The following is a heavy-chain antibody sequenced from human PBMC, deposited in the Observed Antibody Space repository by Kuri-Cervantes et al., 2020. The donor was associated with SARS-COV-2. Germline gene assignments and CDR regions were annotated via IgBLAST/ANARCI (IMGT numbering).Heavy chain of an antibody. CDR2: IYYSGST. J-gene: IGHJ4*02. V-gene: IGHV4-39*01. CDR1: GGSISSSSYY. Sequence: SETLSLTCTVSGGSISSSSYYWGWIRQPPGKGLEWIGSIYYSGSTYYNPSLKSRVTISVDTSKNQFSLKLSSVTAADTAVYYCARRRGGYCSSTSCPGYFDYWGQGTRVTGSS. D-gene: IGHD2-2*01. CDR3: ARRRGGYCSSTSCPGYFDY.